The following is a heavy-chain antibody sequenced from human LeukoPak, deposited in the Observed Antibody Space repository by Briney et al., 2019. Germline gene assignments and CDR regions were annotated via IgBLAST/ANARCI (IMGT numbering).Heavy chain of an antibody. CDR3: ARGRITMVRGVIISGWFDP. CDR1: GGSFSGYY. Sequence: SETLSLTCAVYGGSFSGYYWSWIRQPPGKGLEWIGEINHSGSTNYNPSLKSRVTISVDTSKNQFSLKLSSVTAADTAVYYCARGRITMVRGVIISGWFDPWGQGTPVTVSS. CDR2: INHSGST. J-gene: IGHJ5*02. V-gene: IGHV4-34*01. D-gene: IGHD3-10*01.